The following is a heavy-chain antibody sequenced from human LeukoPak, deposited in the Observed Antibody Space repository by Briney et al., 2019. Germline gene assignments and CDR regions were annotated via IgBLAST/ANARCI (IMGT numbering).Heavy chain of an antibody. Sequence: ASVKVSCKVSGYTLTELSMHWVRQAPGKGLEWMGGFDPEDGETIYAQKFQGRVTMTRDTSTSTVYMELSSLRSEDTAVYYCARGGPEDAFDYWGQGTLVTVSS. CDR2: FDPEDGET. J-gene: IGHJ4*02. CDR1: GYTLTELS. V-gene: IGHV1-24*01. CDR3: ARGGPEDAFDY.